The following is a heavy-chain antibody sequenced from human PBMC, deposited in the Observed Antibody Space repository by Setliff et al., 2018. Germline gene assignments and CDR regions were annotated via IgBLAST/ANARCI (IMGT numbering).Heavy chain of an antibody. D-gene: IGHD3-10*01. CDR3: ATDGPVLNGDYIS. CDR1: GASISTTYYY. J-gene: IGHJ5*02. Sequence: LSLTCSVSGASISTTYYYWDWIRQSPEKGLEWIGTIHQNGITYYNPSVKSRVTISVDKSKNQFSLSLRSVTAADTAVYYCATDGPVLNGDYISWGQGTLVTVSS. CDR2: IHQNGIT. V-gene: IGHV4-39*07.